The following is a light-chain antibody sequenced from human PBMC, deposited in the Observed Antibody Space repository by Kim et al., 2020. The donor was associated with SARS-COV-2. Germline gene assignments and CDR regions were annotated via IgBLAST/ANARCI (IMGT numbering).Light chain of an antibody. CDR3: QHFGGYSWT. J-gene: IGKJ1*01. Sequence: ASVRDSVTMIFRTSQTVSGWLGWYKQKPGKDLKLVIYKGSDLKSGVPSRCRRSGTGTEFTLTINSLQPDDFATYYYQHFGGYSWTFGQGTKVDIK. CDR2: KGS. CDR1: QTVSGW. V-gene: IGKV1-5*03.